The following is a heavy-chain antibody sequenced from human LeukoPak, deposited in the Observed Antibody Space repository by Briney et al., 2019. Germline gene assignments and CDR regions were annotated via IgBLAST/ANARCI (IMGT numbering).Heavy chain of an antibody. V-gene: IGHV5-51*01. J-gene: IGHJ4*02. CDR1: GYSFSSYW. D-gene: IGHD6-6*01. CDR3: ARRISIAGRGDLDH. CDR2: IYPGDSAT. Sequence: GESLKISCKGSGYSFSSYWIAWVRQMPGKGLEWMGIIYPGDSATRYSPSFQGQVTISADKSISTSYLQWSSLKASDAAMYYCARRISIAGRGDLDHWGQGTLVTVSS.